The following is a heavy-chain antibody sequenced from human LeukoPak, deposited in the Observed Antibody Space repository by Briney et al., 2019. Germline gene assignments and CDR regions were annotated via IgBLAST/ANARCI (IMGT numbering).Heavy chain of an antibody. D-gene: IGHD6-19*01. Sequence: PGGSLRLSCAASGFTFSSYSMNWVRQAPGKGLEWVSSISSSSSYIYYADSVKGRFTISRDNAKNSLYLQMNSLRAEDTAVYYCASPRSTGYSSGGPGGYRYGMDVWGQGTTVTVSS. CDR3: ASPRSTGYSSGGPGGYRYGMDV. V-gene: IGHV3-21*01. J-gene: IGHJ6*02. CDR2: ISSSSSYI. CDR1: GFTFSSYS.